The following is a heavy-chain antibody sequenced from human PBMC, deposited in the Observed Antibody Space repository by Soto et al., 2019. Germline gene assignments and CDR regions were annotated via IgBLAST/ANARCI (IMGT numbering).Heavy chain of an antibody. Sequence: ASVKVSCKASGYTFTSYYINWVRQATGQGLEWMGWMNPNSGNTGYAQKFQGRVTMTRNTSISTAYMELSSLRSEDTAVYYCARGLEYSYGSWYYGMDVWGQGTTVTVSS. J-gene: IGHJ6*02. V-gene: IGHV1-8*01. D-gene: IGHD5-18*01. CDR2: MNPNSGNT. CDR1: GYTFTSYY. CDR3: ARGLEYSYGSWYYGMDV.